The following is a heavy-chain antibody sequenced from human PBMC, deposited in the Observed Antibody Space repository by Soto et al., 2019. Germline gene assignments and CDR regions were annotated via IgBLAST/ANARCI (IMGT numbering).Heavy chain of an antibody. CDR1: GGTFSSYA. Sequence: SVKVSCKASGGTFSSYAISWVRQAPGQGLEWMGGIIPIFGTANYAQKFQGRVTITADESTSTAYMELSSLRSEDTAVYYCARWIEADDAFDIWGQGTTVTVSS. J-gene: IGHJ3*02. V-gene: IGHV1-69*13. CDR2: IIPIFGTA. CDR3: ARWIEADDAFDI. D-gene: IGHD5-12*01.